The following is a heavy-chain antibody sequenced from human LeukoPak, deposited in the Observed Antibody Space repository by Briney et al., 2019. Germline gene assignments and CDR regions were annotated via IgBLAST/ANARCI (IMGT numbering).Heavy chain of an antibody. J-gene: IGHJ5*02. CDR2: IYHSGST. D-gene: IGHD3-10*02. Sequence: SGTLSLTCAVSGGSISSSNWWSWVRQPPGKGLEWIGEIYHSGSTNYNPSLKSRVTISVDKSKNQFSLKLSSVTAADTAVYYCARMRVVRGLNNWFDPWGQGALVTVSS. V-gene: IGHV4-4*02. CDR1: GGSISSSNW. CDR3: ARMRVVRGLNNWFDP.